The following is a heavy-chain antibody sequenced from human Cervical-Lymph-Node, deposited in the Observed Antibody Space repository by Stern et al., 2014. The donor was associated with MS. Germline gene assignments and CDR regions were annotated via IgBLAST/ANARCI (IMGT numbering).Heavy chain of an antibody. V-gene: IGHV5-51*03. CDR3: ARRGHGYMGIDY. D-gene: IGHD1-1*01. J-gene: IGHJ4*02. CDR2: IYPGDSET. CDR1: GYRFTNNW. Sequence: EMQLVASGAEVKKPGESLTISCEVSGYRFTNNWIGWVRQMPGKGLEWMGLIYPGDSETRYSPSFQGQVTILVDKSNTTTYLQWSSLKASDTAIYYCARRGHGYMGIDYWGQGTLVTVSS.